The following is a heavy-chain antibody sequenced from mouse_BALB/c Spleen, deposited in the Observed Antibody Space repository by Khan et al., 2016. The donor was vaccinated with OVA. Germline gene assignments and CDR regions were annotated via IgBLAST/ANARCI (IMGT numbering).Heavy chain of an antibody. CDR1: GYTFTTAG. CDR3: ARGGAAYDRNDGGAMEY. J-gene: IGHJ4*01. D-gene: IGHD2-14*01. V-gene: IGHV9-4*02. Sequence: QIQLVQSGPELKKPGETVRISCKASGYTFTTAGIQWVQKMPGKGLKWIGWINTHSGAPKYAEDFKGRFAFSLEISVSTAYLQITNLKNEDTATYFCARGGAAYDRNDGGAMEYWGQGTSVTVSS. CDR2: INTHSGAP.